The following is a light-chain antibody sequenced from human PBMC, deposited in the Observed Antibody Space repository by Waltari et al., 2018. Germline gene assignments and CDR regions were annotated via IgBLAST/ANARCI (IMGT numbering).Light chain of an antibody. CDR1: SPNIGAGQG. CDR3: QSYDSKLSGYV. V-gene: IGLV1-40*01. J-gene: IGLJ1*01. Sequence: QSVLTQPPSVSRAPGHPVPVPSPGSSPNIGAGQGLHWYQQAPGTGPKLLILANANRPFGVPDRFSGSRAGTSASLAITGLQADDEADYSCQSYDSKLSGYVFGTGTKVIVL. CDR2: ANA.